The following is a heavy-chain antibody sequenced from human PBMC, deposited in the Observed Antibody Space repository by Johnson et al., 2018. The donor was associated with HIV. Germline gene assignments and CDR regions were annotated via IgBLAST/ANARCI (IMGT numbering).Heavy chain of an antibody. D-gene: IGHD3-16*01. Sequence: VQVVESGGGLVQPGGSLRLSCAASGFTFSSYWMHWVRQAPGKGLVWVSRINSDGSSKSYADSVNGRFTISRDNAKNTRYLQMNSLRAEDTAVYYCARGRYYDYVWGSYQEEGDIWGQGTMVTVSS. CDR2: INSDGSSK. J-gene: IGHJ3*02. CDR1: GFTFSSYW. V-gene: IGHV3-74*01. CDR3: ARGRYYDYVWGSYQEEGDI.